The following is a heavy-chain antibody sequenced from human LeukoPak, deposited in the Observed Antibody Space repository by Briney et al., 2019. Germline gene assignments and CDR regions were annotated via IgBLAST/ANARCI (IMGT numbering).Heavy chain of an antibody. CDR2: ISGSGGST. CDR3: AKLSGSSGYYEYFQH. J-gene: IGHJ1*01. CDR1: GFTFSSYA. D-gene: IGHD3-22*01. Sequence: GGSLRLSCAASGFTFSSYAMSWVRQAPGKGLERVSAISGSGGSTYYADSVKGRFTISRDNSKNTLYLQMNSLRAEDTAVYYCAKLSGSSGYYEYFQHWGQGTLVTVSS. V-gene: IGHV3-23*01.